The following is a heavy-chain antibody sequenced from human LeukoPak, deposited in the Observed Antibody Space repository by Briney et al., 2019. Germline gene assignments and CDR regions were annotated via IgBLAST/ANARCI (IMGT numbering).Heavy chain of an antibody. V-gene: IGHV3-23*01. CDR3: AKDFWYSSGWFATEYFQH. CDR1: GFTFSSYA. D-gene: IGHD6-19*01. Sequence: GGSLRLSCAASGFTFSSYAMSWVRQAPGKGLEWVSAISGSGGSTYYADSVKGRFTISRDNSKNTLYLQMNGLRAEDTAVYYCAKDFWYSSGWFATEYFQHWGQGTLVTVSS. CDR2: ISGSGGST. J-gene: IGHJ1*01.